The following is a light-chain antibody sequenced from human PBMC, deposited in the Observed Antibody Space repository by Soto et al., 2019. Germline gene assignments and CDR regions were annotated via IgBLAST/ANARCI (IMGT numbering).Light chain of an antibody. CDR1: QSISSW. V-gene: IGKV1-5*01. J-gene: IGKJ4*01. CDR3: QQYNSYPLT. CDR2: DAS. Sequence: DIQMTQSPSTLSASVGDRVTITCRASQSISSWLAWYQQKPGKAPKLLIYDASSLESGVPSRFSGSGSGTEFTLTISSLQPDDFATYYGQQYNSYPLTFGGGPKVEIK.